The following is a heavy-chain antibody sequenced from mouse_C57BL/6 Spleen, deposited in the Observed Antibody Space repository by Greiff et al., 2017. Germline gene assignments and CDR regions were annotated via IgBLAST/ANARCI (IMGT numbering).Heavy chain of an antibody. V-gene: IGHV3-6*01. Sequence: EVQLQESGPGLVKPSQSLSLTCSVTGYSITSGYYWNWIRQFPGNKLEWMGYISYDGSNNYNPSLKNRISITRDTSKNQFFLKLNSVTTEDTATYYCARFDDGYFAYWGQGTLVTVSA. D-gene: IGHD2-3*01. CDR1: GYSITSGYY. J-gene: IGHJ3*01. CDR2: ISYDGSN. CDR3: ARFDDGYFAY.